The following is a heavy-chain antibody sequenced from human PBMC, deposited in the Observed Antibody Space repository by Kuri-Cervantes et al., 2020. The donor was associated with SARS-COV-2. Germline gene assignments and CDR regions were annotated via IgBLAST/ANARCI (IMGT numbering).Heavy chain of an antibody. V-gene: IGHV3-23*01. CDR2: ISGSGGST. J-gene: IGHJ4*02. D-gene: IGHD2-21*01. Sequence: GESLKISCAASGFTFSSYAMSWVRQAPGKGLEWVSAISGSGGSTYYADSVKGRFTISRDNAKNSLYLQMNSLRAEDTAVYYCAREGPYCGGDCCLDYWGQGTLVTVSS. CDR1: GFTFSSYA. CDR3: AREGPYCGGDCCLDY.